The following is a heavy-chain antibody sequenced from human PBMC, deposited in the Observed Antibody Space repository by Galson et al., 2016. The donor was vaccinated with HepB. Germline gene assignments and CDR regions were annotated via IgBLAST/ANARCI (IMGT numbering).Heavy chain of an antibody. V-gene: IGHV1-3*01. CDR3: ARGGGGVAAAGNHWFDP. J-gene: IGHJ5*02. D-gene: IGHD6-13*01. CDR1: GYTFTNYA. CDR2: INAGNGNT. Sequence: SVKVSCKASGYTFTNYAMHWVRQAPGQRLEWMGWINAGNGNTKYSQKFQGRVTINRDTSASTVYMELNSLRSEDTAVYYCARGGGGVAAAGNHWFDPWGPGTLFTVSS.